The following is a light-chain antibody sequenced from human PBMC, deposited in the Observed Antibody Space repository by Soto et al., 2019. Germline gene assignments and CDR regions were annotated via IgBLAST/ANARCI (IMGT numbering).Light chain of an antibody. CDR3: QHYGDSLTWT. CDR1: QTVGSTF. CDR2: STS. J-gene: IGKJ1*01. V-gene: IGKV3-20*01. Sequence: EVVLTQSPGTLSLSPGDRATLSCRASQTVGSTFVAWYQQRPGQAPRLLIYSTSSRATGIPDRFSGAGSGTGFTLTISSLEPEVFAMYYCQHYGDSLTWTFGQGTKVEIK.